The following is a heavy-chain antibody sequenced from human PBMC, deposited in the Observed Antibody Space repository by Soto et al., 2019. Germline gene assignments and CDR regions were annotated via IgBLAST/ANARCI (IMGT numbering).Heavy chain of an antibody. Sequence: TSETLSLTCTVYGGSISSYYWSWIRQPPGKGLEWIGYIYYSGSTNYNPSLKSRVTISVDTSKNQFSLKLNSVTAADTAVYYCARSGGSLDFWGQGTLVTVSS. V-gene: IGHV4-59*01. J-gene: IGHJ4*02. D-gene: IGHD2-15*01. CDR2: IYYSGST. CDR3: ARSGGSLDF. CDR1: GGSISSYY.